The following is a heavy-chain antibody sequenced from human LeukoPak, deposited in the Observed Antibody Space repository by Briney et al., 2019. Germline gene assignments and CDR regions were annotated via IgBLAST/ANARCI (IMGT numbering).Heavy chain of an antibody. D-gene: IGHD5-12*01. J-gene: IGHJ4*02. CDR2: ISYDGSNK. CDR1: GFTFSSYA. CDR3: ARRDIVATSFDY. V-gene: IGHV3-30-3*01. Sequence: GGSLRLSCAASGFTFSSYAMHWVRQAPGKGLEWVAVISYDGSNKYYADSVKGRFTISRDNFKNTLYLQMNSLRAEDTAVYYCARRDIVATSFDYWGQGTLVTVSS.